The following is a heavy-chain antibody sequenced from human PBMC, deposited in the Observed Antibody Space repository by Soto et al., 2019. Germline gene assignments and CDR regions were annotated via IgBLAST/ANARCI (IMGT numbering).Heavy chain of an antibody. CDR1: GGSISSYY. D-gene: IGHD6-19*01. V-gene: IGHV4-59*08. CDR2: IYYSGST. J-gene: IGHJ6*03. Sequence: QVQLQESGPGLVKPSETLSLTCTVSGGSISSYYWSWIRQPPGKGLEWIGYIYYSGSTNYNPSLKSRVTISVDTSENQFSLKLRSVTAADTAVYYCAGTVAGGWPYYYYYYMDVWGKGTTVSVSS. CDR3: AGTVAGGWPYYYYYYMDV.